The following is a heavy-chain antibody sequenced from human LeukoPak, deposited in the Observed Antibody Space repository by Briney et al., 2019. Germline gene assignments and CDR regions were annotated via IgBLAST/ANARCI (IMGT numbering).Heavy chain of an antibody. CDR3: AKDRGRYCSGGSCFAFDY. J-gene: IGHJ4*02. D-gene: IGHD2-15*01. CDR2: ISGSGGST. V-gene: IGHV3-23*01. Sequence: GGSLRLSCAASGFTFSSSAMSWVRQAPGKGLEWVSAISGSGGSTYYADSVKGRFTISRDNSKYTLYLQMNSLRAEDTAVYYCAKDRGRYCSGGSCFAFDYWGQGTLVTVSS. CDR1: GFTFSSSA.